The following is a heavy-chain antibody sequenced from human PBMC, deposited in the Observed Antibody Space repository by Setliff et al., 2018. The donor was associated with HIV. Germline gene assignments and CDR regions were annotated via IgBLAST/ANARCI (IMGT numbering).Heavy chain of an antibody. CDR3: ARLYGSGSYYNRDDAFDI. D-gene: IGHD3-10*01. CDR1: GGTFSRYG. J-gene: IGHJ3*02. CDR2: IIPSFGTP. Sequence: WASVKVSCKASGGTFSRYGINWVRQAPGQGLEWMGGIIPSFGTPNNAQKFQGRVTITMDESTSTAYMELSSLRSEDTAMYYCARLYGSGSYYNRDDAFDIWGQGTMVTVSS. V-gene: IGHV1-69*05.